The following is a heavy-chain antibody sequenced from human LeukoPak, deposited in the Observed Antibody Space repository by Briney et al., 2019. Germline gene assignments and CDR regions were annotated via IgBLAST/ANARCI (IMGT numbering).Heavy chain of an antibody. Sequence: ASVKVSCKASGYTFTCYYMHWVRQAPGQGLEWMGCINPNSGGTNYAQKFQGRVTMTRDTSISTAYMELSRLRSDDTAVYYCAREGTPYYYYMDVWGKGTTVTVSS. J-gene: IGHJ6*03. CDR3: AREGTPYYYYMDV. CDR1: GYTFTCYY. V-gene: IGHV1-2*02. D-gene: IGHD2-15*01. CDR2: INPNSGGT.